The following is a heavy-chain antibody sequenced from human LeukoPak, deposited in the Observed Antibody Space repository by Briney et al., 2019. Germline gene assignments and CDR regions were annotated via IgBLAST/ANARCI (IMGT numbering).Heavy chain of an antibody. CDR3: ARRARRFGTVDPYNWFDP. V-gene: IGHV5-51*01. CDR2: IYPGDSDT. CDR1: GYSFTSYW. J-gene: IGHJ5*02. Sequence: GESLQISCKGSGYSFTSYWIGWVRQLPGKGLEWMGIIYPGDSDTRYSPSFQGQVTISADKSISTAYLQWSSLKASDTAMYYCARRARRFGTVDPYNWFDPWGQGTLVTVSS. D-gene: IGHD3-10*01.